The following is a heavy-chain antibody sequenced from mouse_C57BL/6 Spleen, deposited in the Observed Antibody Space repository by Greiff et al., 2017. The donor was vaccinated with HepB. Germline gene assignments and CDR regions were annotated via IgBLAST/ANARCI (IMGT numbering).Heavy chain of an antibody. D-gene: IGHD1-1*01. CDR3: AREGGSSPFDY. V-gene: IGHV3-6*01. J-gene: IGHJ2*01. CDR1: GYSITSGYY. Sequence: EVQVVESGPGLVKPSQSLSLTCSVPGYSITSGYYWNWIRQFPGNKLEWMGYISYDGSNNYNPSLKNRISITRDTSKNQFFLKLNSVTTEDTATYYCAREGGSSPFDYWGQGTTLTVSS. CDR2: ISYDGSN.